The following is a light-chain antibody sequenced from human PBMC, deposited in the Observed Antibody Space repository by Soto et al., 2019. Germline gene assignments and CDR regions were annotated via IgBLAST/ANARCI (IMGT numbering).Light chain of an antibody. V-gene: IGKV3-20*01. J-gene: IGKJ4*01. CDR1: QAVTSKF. CDR3: QQYGDSRLT. Sequence: EIVLTQSPGTLSLSPVDEATLSCKASQAVTSKFLAWYQQKAGQPPRLLILGASTRATGIADRFSGSGSGTDFTLTISRLEPEDFAVYYCQQYGDSRLTFGGGTKVDIK. CDR2: GAS.